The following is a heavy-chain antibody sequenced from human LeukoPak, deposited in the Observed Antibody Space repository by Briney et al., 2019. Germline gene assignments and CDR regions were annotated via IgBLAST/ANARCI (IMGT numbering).Heavy chain of an antibody. CDR3: ARHLSGVTGYTYGRGIDY. J-gene: IGHJ4*02. Sequence: GGSLRLSCAASGFTFSTYWMNWFRQTPGKGLEWVAKIKADGGEKYYVDSVKGRFTISRDNAKTSLYLQMNSLRAEDTAVYYCARHLSGVTGYTYGRGIDYWGQGTLVTVSS. CDR2: IKADGGEK. V-gene: IGHV3-7*01. CDR1: GFTFSTYW. D-gene: IGHD5-18*01.